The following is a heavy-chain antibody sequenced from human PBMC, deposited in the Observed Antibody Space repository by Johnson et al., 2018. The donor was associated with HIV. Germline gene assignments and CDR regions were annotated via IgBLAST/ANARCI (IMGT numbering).Heavy chain of an antibody. V-gene: IGHV3-30-3*01. D-gene: IGHD3-22*01. CDR3: ARAPYYYDSSTGAFDI. CDR1: GFTFSSYA. Sequence: QVQLVESGGGLVKPGGSLRLSCAASGFTFSSYAMHWVRQAPGKGLEWVAVISYDGSNKYYADSVKGRFTISRDNSKNTLYLQMNSLRAEDTAVYYCARAPYYYDSSTGAFDIWGQGTMVTVSS. CDR2: ISYDGSNK. J-gene: IGHJ3*02.